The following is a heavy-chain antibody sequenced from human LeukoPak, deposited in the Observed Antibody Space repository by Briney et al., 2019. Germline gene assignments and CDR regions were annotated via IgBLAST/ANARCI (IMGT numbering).Heavy chain of an antibody. Sequence: PSETLSLTCTVSGVPISSSNYYWVWMRQPPGKGLEWIGSVYYSGSSQYNPSLKSRVTISVDTFNNQFSLKLSSVAAADTAVYFCARRTRGGGEPYYYYYMDVWGKGTTVTVSS. D-gene: IGHD3-10*01. V-gene: IGHV4-39*01. J-gene: IGHJ6*03. CDR1: GVPISSSNYY. CDR3: ARRTRGGGEPYYYYYMDV. CDR2: VYYSGSS.